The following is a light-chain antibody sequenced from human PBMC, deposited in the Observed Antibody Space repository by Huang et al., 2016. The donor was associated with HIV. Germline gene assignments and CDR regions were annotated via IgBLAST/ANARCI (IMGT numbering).Light chain of an antibody. CDR2: GAS. V-gene: IGKV1-39*01. CDR1: QSISSH. J-gene: IGKJ1*01. Sequence: DIQMTQSPSSLSASIGDRVTITCRASQSISSHLNWYQQKPGKAPKLLIYGASKLQTGVPSRCSGSGSGTDFTLAISSLQPEDFATYYCQQSYDARTFGQGTKVEI. CDR3: QQSYDART.